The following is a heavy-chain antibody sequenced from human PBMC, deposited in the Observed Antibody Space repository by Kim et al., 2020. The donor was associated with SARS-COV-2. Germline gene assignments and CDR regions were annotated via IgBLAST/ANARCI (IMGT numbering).Heavy chain of an antibody. V-gene: IGHV4-59*01. J-gene: IGHJ4*02. D-gene: IGHD3-22*01. Sequence: PSLKSRVTISVDTSKNQFSLKLSSVTAADTAVYYCARNYYDSSGYPSFDYWGQGTLVTVSS. CDR3: ARNYYDSSGYPSFDY.